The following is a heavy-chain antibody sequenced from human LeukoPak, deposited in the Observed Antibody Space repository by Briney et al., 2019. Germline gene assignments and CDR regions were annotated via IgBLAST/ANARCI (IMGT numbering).Heavy chain of an antibody. CDR1: GYTLTALS. D-gene: IGHD1-1*01. Sequence: GASVKVSCKVSGYTLTALSMHWVRQAPGKGLEWMGGFHPEDGETIYAQKFQGRVTMTEDTSTNIAYMELSSLRSEDMAVYYCARDLRYNWNDGDFDYWGQGALVTVSS. J-gene: IGHJ4*02. CDR2: FHPEDGET. V-gene: IGHV1-24*01. CDR3: ARDLRYNWNDGDFDY.